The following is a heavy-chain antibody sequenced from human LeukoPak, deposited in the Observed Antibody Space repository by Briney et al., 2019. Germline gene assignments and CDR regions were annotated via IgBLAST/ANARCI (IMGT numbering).Heavy chain of an antibody. V-gene: IGHV1-3*01. CDR3: ASAAGYYDSSGYIWGYYFDY. Sequence: ASVKVSCKASGYTFTSYAMHWVRQAPGQRLEWMGWINAGNGNTKYSQKFQGRVTITRDTSASTAYMELSSLRSEDTAVYYCASAAGYYDSSGYIWGYYFDYWGQGTLVTVSS. D-gene: IGHD3-22*01. J-gene: IGHJ4*02. CDR1: GYTFTSYA. CDR2: INAGNGNT.